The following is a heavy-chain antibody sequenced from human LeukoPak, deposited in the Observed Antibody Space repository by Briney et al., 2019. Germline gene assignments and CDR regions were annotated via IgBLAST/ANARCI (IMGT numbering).Heavy chain of an antibody. D-gene: IGHD5-12*01. V-gene: IGHV4-30-2*01. CDR3: ARGRIVATMDAFDI. CDR2: IYHSGST. J-gene: IGHJ3*02. Sequence: PSQTLSLTCAVSGGSISSGGYSWSWIRQPPGKGLEWIGYIYHSGSTYYNPSLKSRVTISVDRSKNQFSLKLSSVTAADTAVYYCARGRIVATMDAFDIWGQGTMVTVSS. CDR1: GGSISSGGYS.